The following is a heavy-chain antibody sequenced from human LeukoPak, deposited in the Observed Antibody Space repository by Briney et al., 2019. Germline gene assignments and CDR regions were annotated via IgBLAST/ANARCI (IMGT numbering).Heavy chain of an antibody. D-gene: IGHD3-9*01. CDR1: GGSISGYY. Sequence: ETLSLTCTVSGGSISGYYWSWIRQPAGKGLEWVTVIYSGSSTYYADSVKGRFIISRDNSKNMVYLQMNSLRDEDTAVYYCARGALRYSDYWGQGTLVTVSS. V-gene: IGHV3-66*01. J-gene: IGHJ4*02. CDR3: ARGALRYSDY. CDR2: IYSGSST.